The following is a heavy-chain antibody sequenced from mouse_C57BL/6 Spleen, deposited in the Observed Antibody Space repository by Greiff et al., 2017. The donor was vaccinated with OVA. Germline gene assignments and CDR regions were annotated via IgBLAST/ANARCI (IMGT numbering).Heavy chain of an antibody. J-gene: IGHJ2*01. D-gene: IGHD3-1*01. CDR2: IDPSDSYT. V-gene: IGHV1-50*01. CDR1: GYTFTSYW. CDR3: ARGALDY. Sequence: VQLQQPGAELVKPGASVKLSCKASGYTFTSYWMQWVKQRPGQGLEWIGEIDPSDSYTNYNPKFKGKATLTVDTSSSTAYMQLSSLTSEDAAVYYWARGALDYWGQGTTLTVSS.